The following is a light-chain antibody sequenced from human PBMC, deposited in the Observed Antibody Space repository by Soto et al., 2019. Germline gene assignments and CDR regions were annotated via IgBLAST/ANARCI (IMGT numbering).Light chain of an antibody. Sequence: EIVLTQSPATLSLSPGERATLSCRASQSVSSYLAWYQQKPGQAPRLLIYDASNRATGIPARFSGSGSGTDFTLAISSLEPEYFAVYYCQQRSNWPPVFTFGPGTKVDIK. CDR1: QSVSSY. V-gene: IGKV3-11*01. CDR3: QQRSNWPPVFT. J-gene: IGKJ3*01. CDR2: DAS.